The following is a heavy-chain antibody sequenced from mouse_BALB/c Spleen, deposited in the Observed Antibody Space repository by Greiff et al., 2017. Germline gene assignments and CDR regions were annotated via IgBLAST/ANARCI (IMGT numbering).Heavy chain of an antibody. CDR2: INPYNGAT. Sequence: VQLQQSGPELVKPGASVKISCKASGYSFTGYYMHWVKQSHVKSLEWIGRINPYNGATSYNQNFKDKASLTVDKSSSTAYMELHSLTSEDSAVYYCARDGYYGSSFYAMDYWGQGTSVTVSS. CDR3: ARDGYYGSSFYAMDY. CDR1: GYSFTGYY. D-gene: IGHD1-1*01. J-gene: IGHJ4*01. V-gene: IGHV1-31*01.